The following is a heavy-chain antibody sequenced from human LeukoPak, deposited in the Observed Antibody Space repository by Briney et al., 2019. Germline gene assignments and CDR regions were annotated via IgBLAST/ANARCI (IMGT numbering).Heavy chain of an antibody. CDR1: GGSFSGYY. CDR2: INHSGST. Sequence: SETLSLTCAVYGGSFSGYYWSWIRQPPGKGLEWIGEINHSGSTNYNPSLRSRVTISVDTSKNQFSLKLSSVTAADTAVYYCARGRTGRLDYWGQGTLVTVSS. D-gene: IGHD3-10*01. CDR3: ARGRTGRLDY. V-gene: IGHV4-34*01. J-gene: IGHJ4*02.